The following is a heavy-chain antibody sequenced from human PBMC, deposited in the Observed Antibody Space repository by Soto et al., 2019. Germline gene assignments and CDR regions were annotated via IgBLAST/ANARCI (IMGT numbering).Heavy chain of an antibody. CDR1: GSTFSSYA. CDR2: ISGSGGST. Sequence: EVQLLESGGGLVQPGGSLRLSCAASGSTFSSYAMSWVRQAPGKGLEWVSAISGSGGSTYYADSVKGRFTISRDNSKNTLYLQMNSLRAEDTAVYYCASKGGFGELLTAYYFDYWGQGTLVTVSS. V-gene: IGHV3-23*01. CDR3: ASKGGFGELLTAYYFDY. D-gene: IGHD3-10*01. J-gene: IGHJ4*02.